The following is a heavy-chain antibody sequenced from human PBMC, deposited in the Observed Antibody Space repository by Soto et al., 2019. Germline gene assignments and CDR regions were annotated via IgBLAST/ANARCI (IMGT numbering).Heavy chain of an antibody. CDR2: ISTYNENM. Sequence: VKVSCKVSGSTFTSNGIGWVRQAPGQGLEWLGWISTYNENMDSAPKLEDRLTMTTDRSTTTAYMELRNLESDDTAVYYCVKDDIVVVPAAHPPLFDYWGQGTLVTVSS. CDR3: VKDDIVVVPAAHPPLFDY. CDR1: GSTFTSNG. D-gene: IGHD2-2*01. V-gene: IGHV1-18*04. J-gene: IGHJ4*02.